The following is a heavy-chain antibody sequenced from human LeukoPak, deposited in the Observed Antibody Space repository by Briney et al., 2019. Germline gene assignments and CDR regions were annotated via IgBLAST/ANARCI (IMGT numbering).Heavy chain of an antibody. CDR2: ISGSGGST. D-gene: IGHD4-17*01. V-gene: IGHV3-23*01. Sequence: GGSLRLSCAASGFTFSSYAMSWVRQAPGKGLEWVSAISGSGGSTYYADSVKGRFSISRDNSKSTLYLQMNSLRAEDTAVYYCATRFRRTVTKWFDPWGQGTLVTVSS. CDR3: ATRFRRTVTKWFDP. CDR1: GFTFSSYA. J-gene: IGHJ5*02.